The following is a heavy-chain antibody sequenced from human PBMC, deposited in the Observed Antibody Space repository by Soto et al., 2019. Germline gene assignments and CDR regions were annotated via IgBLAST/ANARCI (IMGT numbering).Heavy chain of an antibody. Sequence: SETLSLTCAVSGAPITSNNWWAWLRRSPGKGLEWIGEIHHSETTNYNPSLNSRVSISVDKSKNQFSLKLNSVNAADTAVYYCAREPRLLIWFGELHDWGRGTLVTVPQ. CDR2: IHHSETT. J-gene: IGHJ4*02. CDR3: AREPRLLIWFGELHD. D-gene: IGHD3-10*01. V-gene: IGHV4-4*02. CDR1: GAPITSNNW.